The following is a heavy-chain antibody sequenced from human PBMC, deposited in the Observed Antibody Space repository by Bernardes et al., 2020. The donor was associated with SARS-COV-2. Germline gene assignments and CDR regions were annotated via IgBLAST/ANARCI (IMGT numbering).Heavy chain of an antibody. Sequence: GGSLRLSCAVSGFTFTTYGMHWVRQAPGKGLVWVTLISYDGNHKYYADSVKGRFTVSRDNSKNMLYLQMTSLRVDDTAVYYCTKEGDPKAVLYGAGTIYAASSLDIWGEGTVVTV. J-gene: IGHJ3*02. D-gene: IGHD3-10*01. V-gene: IGHV3-30*18. CDR1: GFTFTTYG. CDR3: TKEGDPKAVLYGAGTIYAASSLDI. CDR2: ISYDGNHK.